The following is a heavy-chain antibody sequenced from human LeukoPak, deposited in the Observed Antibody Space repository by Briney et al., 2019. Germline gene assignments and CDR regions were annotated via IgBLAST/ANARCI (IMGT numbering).Heavy chain of an antibody. V-gene: IGHV1-18*01. Sequence: GASVKVSCKASGYTFTSYGISWVRQAPGQGLEWMGWISAYNGNTNYAQKLQGRVTMTTDTSTSTAYMELRSLRSDDTAVYYCARTTHYYDSSGYYYAYWGQGTLVTVSS. CDR2: ISAYNGNT. CDR1: GYTFTSYG. J-gene: IGHJ4*02. CDR3: ARTTHYYDSSGYYYAY. D-gene: IGHD3-22*01.